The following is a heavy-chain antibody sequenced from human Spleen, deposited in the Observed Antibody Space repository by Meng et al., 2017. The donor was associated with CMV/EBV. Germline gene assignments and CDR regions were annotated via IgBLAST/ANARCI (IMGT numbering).Heavy chain of an antibody. CDR1: GGSISSSISSTSYY. Sequence: SETLSLTCTVSGGSISSSISSTSYYWGWIRQPPGQGLEWIGSIYYSGSSYYNPSLKSRVTISIDTSKKQFSLKLSSVTAADTALYYCARQGSYYYDSSAYFLSWGQGTLVTVSS. V-gene: IGHV4-39*01. J-gene: IGHJ5*02. CDR3: ARQGSYYYDSSAYFLS. D-gene: IGHD3-22*01. CDR2: IYYSGSS.